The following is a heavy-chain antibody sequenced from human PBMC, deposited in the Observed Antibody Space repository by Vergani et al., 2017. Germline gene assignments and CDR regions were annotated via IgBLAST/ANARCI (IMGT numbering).Heavy chain of an antibody. CDR2: IYYSGST. CDR3: ARENILTATAAGTVGYGENWYFDL. Sequence: QVQLQESGPGLVKPSETLSLTCTVSGGSISSYYWSWIRQPPGKGLEWIGYIYYSGSTNYNPSLKSRVTISVDTSKNQFSLKLSSVTAADTAVYYCARENILTATAAGTVGYGENWYFDLWGRGTLVTVSS. CDR1: GGSISSYY. J-gene: IGHJ2*01. V-gene: IGHV4-59*01. D-gene: IGHD6-13*01.